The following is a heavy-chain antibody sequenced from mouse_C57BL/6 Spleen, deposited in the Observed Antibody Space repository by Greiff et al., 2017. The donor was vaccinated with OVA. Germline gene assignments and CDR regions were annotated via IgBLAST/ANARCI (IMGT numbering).Heavy chain of an antibody. J-gene: IGHJ4*01. V-gene: IGHV5-17*01. CDR3: AKDYYGSSPYAMDY. CDR2: ISSGSSTI. CDR1: GFTFSDYG. Sequence: EVQLVESGGGLVKPGGSLKLSCAASGFTFSDYGMHWVRQAPEKGLEWVAYISSGSSTIYYADTVKGRFTISRDNAKNTLFLQMTSLRSEDTAMYYCAKDYYGSSPYAMDYWGQGTSVTVSS. D-gene: IGHD1-1*01.